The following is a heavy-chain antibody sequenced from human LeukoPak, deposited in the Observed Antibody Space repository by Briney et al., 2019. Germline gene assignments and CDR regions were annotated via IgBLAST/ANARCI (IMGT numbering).Heavy chain of an antibody. V-gene: IGHV5-51*01. CDR2: IYPSDSDT. CDR1: AYSFTAYW. D-gene: IGHD1-26*01. CDR3: ARRGSHVYNFDY. Sequence: GESLKISRKGSAYSFTAYWIAWVRQMPGKGLEWMGIIYPSDSDTMYSPSFQGQVTISADKSISTAYLQWSSLKASDSAMYYCARRGSHVYNFDYWGQGTLVTVSS. J-gene: IGHJ4*02.